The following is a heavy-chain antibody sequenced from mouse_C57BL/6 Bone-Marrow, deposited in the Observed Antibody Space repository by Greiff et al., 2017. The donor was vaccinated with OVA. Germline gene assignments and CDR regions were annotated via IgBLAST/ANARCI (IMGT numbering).Heavy chain of an antibody. D-gene: IGHD1-1*01. V-gene: IGHV1-82*01. CDR2: IYPGDGDT. J-gene: IGHJ2*01. CDR1: GYAFSSSW. Sequence: QVQLQQSGPELVKPGASVKISCKASGYAFSSSWMNWVKQRPGKGLEWIGRIYPGDGDTNYNGKFKGKATLTADKSSSTAYMQLSSLTSEDSAVYFCAFITTVWDYWGQGTTLTVSS. CDR3: AFITTVWDY.